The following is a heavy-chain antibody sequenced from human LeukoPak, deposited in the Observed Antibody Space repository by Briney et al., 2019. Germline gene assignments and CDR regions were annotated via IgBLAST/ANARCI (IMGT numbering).Heavy chain of an antibody. J-gene: IGHJ4*02. V-gene: IGHV3-74*01. Sequence: GQSLRLSCAASGFTFSGYWMHWVRQPPGKGLVWVSCIKSDGSFTSIADSAKGRFTIPRDNAKNTVYLQMNSLRAEDTAVYYCVRDNRSYNFDYWGQGTLVTVSS. CDR1: GFTFSGYW. D-gene: IGHD1-26*01. CDR3: VRDNRSYNFDY. CDR2: IKSDGSFT.